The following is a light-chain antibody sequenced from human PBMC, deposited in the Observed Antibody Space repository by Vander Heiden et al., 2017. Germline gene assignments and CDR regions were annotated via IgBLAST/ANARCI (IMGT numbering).Light chain of an antibody. Sequence: QSVLTQPPSVSGAPGQRVTIPCTGSSSNIGAGYDVHWYQQLPETAPKLLIYGNSNRPSGVPDRFSGSKSGTSASLAITGLQAEDEADYYCQSYDSSLSGVVFGGGTKLTVL. CDR1: SSNIGAGYD. CDR3: QSYDSSLSGVV. CDR2: GNS. J-gene: IGLJ2*01. V-gene: IGLV1-40*01.